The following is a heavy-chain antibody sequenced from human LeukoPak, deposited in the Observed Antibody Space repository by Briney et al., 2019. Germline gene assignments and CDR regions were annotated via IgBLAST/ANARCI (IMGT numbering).Heavy chain of an antibody. CDR1: GGSIGTYS. J-gene: IGHJ4*02. V-gene: IGHV4-59*01. CDR3: ARKGSTNYFDY. Sequence: SETLSLTCTVSGGSIGTYSWNWIRQPPGKGLEWIGYIYYSGSTNYNPSLKSRVTISVDTSKNQFSLKLSSVTAADTAVYYCARKGSTNYFDYWGQGTLVTVSS. CDR2: IYYSGST. D-gene: IGHD2-2*01.